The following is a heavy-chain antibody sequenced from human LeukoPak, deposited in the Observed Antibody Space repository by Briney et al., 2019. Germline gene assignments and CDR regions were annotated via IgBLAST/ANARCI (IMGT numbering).Heavy chain of an antibody. V-gene: IGHV3-21*01. CDR3: ARGTYYYDSSGYDILDY. Sequence: PGGSLRLSCAASGFTFSSYSMNWVRQAPGKGLEWVSSISSSSSYIYYADFVKGRFTISRDNAKNSLYLQMNSLRAEDTAVYYCARGTYYYDSSGYDILDYWGQGTLVTVSS. J-gene: IGHJ4*02. CDR2: ISSSSSYI. CDR1: GFTFSSYS. D-gene: IGHD3-22*01.